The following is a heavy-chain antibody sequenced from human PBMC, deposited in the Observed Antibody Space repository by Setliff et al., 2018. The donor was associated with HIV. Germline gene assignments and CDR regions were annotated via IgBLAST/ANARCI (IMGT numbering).Heavy chain of an antibody. J-gene: IGHJ4*02. V-gene: IGHV4-34*01. CDR2: INHRGST. CDR1: GGSFSSSSYY. Sequence: SETLSLTCAVYGGSFSSSSYYWTWIRQSPGKGLEWIGEINHRGSTNYNPSLKSRVTVSVDTSKNQFSLKLGSVAAADTAVYYCARESPSSSWFYFDFWGQGTLVTVS. CDR3: ARESPSSSWFYFDF. D-gene: IGHD6-13*01.